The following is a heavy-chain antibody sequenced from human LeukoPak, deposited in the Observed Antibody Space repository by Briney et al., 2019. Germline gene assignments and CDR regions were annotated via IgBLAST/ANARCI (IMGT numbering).Heavy chain of an antibody. J-gene: IGHJ6*02. V-gene: IGHV1-18*01. CDR3: AKSEWLLPKDLYYYYGMDV. Sequence: ASVKVSCKASGYTFTSYGISWVRQAPGQGLEWMGWISAYNGNTNYAQKLQGRVTMTTDTSTSTAYMELRSLRSDDTAVYYCAKSEWLLPKDLYYYYGMDVWGQGTTVTVSS. CDR2: ISAYNGNT. D-gene: IGHD3-22*01. CDR1: GYTFTSYG.